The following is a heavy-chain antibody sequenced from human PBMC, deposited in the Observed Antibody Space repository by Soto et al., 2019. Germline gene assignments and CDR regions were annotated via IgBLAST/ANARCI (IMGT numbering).Heavy chain of an antibody. D-gene: IGHD6-19*01. J-gene: IGHJ5*02. Sequence: SETLSLTCTVSGDSISNYYWSWIRQPPGKGLEWIGYIYYSGSTNYNPSLKSRVTISVDTSKNQFSLKLSSVTAADTAVYYCARGHSSGWYYGDNWFDPWGQGTLVTVSS. CDR2: IYYSGST. CDR1: GDSISNYY. V-gene: IGHV4-59*01. CDR3: ARGHSSGWYYGDNWFDP.